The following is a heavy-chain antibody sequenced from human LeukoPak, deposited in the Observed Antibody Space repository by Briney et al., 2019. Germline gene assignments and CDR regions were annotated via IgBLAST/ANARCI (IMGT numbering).Heavy chain of an antibody. Sequence: SVKVSCKASGGTFISYAISWVRQAPGQGLEWMGGIIPIFGTANYAQKFQGRVTITADESTSTAYMELSSLRSEDTAVYYCARSRRTYYDYVWGSYRYTELDYFDYWGQGTLVTVSS. CDR1: GGTFISYA. V-gene: IGHV1-69*13. CDR2: IIPIFGTA. CDR3: ARSRRTYYDYVWGSYRYTELDYFDY. J-gene: IGHJ4*02. D-gene: IGHD3-16*02.